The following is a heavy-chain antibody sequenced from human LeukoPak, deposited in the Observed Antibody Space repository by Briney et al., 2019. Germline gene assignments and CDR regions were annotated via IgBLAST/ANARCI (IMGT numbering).Heavy chain of an antibody. CDR2: IYTSGST. V-gene: IGHV4-61*02. J-gene: IGHJ6*02. Sequence: SQTLSLTCTVSGDSISSGGDYWSWIRQPAGKGLEWIGRIYTSGSTNYNPSLKSRVTMSVDTSKNQFSLKLSSVTAADTAVYYCARDIYYDFWSGYSGYYYYGMDVWGQGTTVTVSS. D-gene: IGHD3-3*01. CDR3: ARDIYYDFWSGYSGYYYYGMDV. CDR1: GDSISSGGDY.